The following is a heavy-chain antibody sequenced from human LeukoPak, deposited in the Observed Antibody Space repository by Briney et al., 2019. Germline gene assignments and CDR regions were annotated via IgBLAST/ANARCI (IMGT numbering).Heavy chain of an antibody. D-gene: IGHD3-22*01. V-gene: IGHV3-23*01. CDR2: ISLSGGST. Sequence: GGSLRLSCVASGFTFDSYAMTWVRQAPGKGLEWISSISLSGGSTYYADSVKGRLTISRDNSRNTLYLQMNSLRAEDTAVYYCAREGSSGYYPYWGQGILVTVSS. J-gene: IGHJ4*02. CDR3: AREGSSGYYPY. CDR1: GFTFDSYA.